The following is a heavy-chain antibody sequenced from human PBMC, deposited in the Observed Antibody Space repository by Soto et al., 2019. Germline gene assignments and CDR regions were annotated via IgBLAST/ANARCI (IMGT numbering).Heavy chain of an antibody. D-gene: IGHD5-18*01. Sequence: EMQLLESGGGLVQPGGSLRLSCVASGFPFSSYAMSWVRQTPGKGLEWVSAIVGGDGGRSFTKYYADSVKGRFTISKDNSKNMLYLEMNSLRAEDTAVYYCVKNYIQLYFGGQGTLVTVSS. CDR3: VKNYIQLYF. CDR2: IVGGDGGRSFTK. V-gene: IGHV3-23*01. J-gene: IGHJ4*02. CDR1: GFPFSSYA.